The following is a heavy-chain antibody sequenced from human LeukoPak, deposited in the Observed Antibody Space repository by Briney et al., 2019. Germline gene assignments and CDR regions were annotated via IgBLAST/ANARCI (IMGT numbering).Heavy chain of an antibody. V-gene: IGHV3-21*01. CDR2: ISSSSTYI. J-gene: IGHJ4*02. CDR3: ARDPVAARGEFDY. Sequence: KTGGSLRLSCAASGFTFSSYSMNWVRQAPGKGLEWVSSISSSSTYIYYADSLKGRFTISRDNAKNSLYLQMNSLRAEDTAVYYCARDPVAARGEFDYWGQGTLVTVSS. D-gene: IGHD6-6*01. CDR1: GFTFSSYS.